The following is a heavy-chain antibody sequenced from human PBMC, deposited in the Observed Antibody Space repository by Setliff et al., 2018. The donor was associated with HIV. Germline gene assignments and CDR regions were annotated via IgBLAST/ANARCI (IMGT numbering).Heavy chain of an antibody. V-gene: IGHV4-59*01. Sequence: SETLSLTCTVSGDSISSYYWSWIRQPPGKGLEWIGYIYYSGSTNYNPSLKSRVTISVDTSKNQFSLKLSSVTAADTAVYYCARYSSSWYGFDYWGQGTLVTVSS. CDR3: ARYSSSWYGFDY. CDR1: GDSISSYY. J-gene: IGHJ4*02. CDR2: IYYSGST. D-gene: IGHD6-13*01.